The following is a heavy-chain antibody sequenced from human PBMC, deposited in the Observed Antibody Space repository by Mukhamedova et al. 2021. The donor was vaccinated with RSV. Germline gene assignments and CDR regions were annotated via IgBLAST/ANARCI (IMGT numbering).Heavy chain of an antibody. V-gene: IGHV4-39*01. J-gene: IGHJ4*02. Sequence: GSIYYSGSTYYNPSLKSRVTISVDTSKNQFSLKLSSVTAADTAVYYCARRRPPGGAYYYGSGGYPFDYLGQGTLVTVSS. D-gene: IGHD3-10*01. CDR3: ARRRPPGGAYYYGSGGYPFDY. CDR2: IYYSGST.